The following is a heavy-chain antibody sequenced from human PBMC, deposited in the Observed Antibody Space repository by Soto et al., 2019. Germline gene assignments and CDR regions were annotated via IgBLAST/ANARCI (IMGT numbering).Heavy chain of an antibody. CDR3: ARDPGVSGYYYYYAMDV. CDR2: ISSSSSYI. Sequence: EVQLVESGGGLVKPGGSLRLSCAASGFTFSSYSMNWVRQAPGKGLEWVSSISSSSSYIYYADSVKGRFTISRDNAKNSLYLQMNSLRAEDTAVYYCARDPGVSGYYYYYAMDVWGQGTTVTVSS. CDR1: GFTFSSYS. J-gene: IGHJ6*02. D-gene: IGHD2-15*01. V-gene: IGHV3-21*01.